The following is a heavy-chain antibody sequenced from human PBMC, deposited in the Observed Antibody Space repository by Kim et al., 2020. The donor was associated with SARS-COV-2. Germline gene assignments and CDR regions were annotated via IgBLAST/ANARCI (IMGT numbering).Heavy chain of an antibody. J-gene: IGHJ4*02. V-gene: IGHV1-46*01. D-gene: IGHD1-26*01. CDR2: T. Sequence: TNYAQKFQVRVTMTRDTSTSTVYMELSSLRSEDTAVYYCTKYSGRNPFDYWGQGTLVTVSS. CDR3: TKYSGRNPFDY.